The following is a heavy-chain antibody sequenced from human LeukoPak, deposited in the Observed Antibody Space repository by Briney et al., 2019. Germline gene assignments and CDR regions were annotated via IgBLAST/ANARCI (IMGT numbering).Heavy chain of an antibody. D-gene: IGHD3-3*01. V-gene: IGHV1-2*02. CDR1: GYTFTGYY. Sequence: ASVKVSCKASGYTFTGYYMHWVRQAPGQGLEWMGWINPNSGGTNYAQKFQGRVTMTRDTSISTAYMELSRLRSDDTAMYYCARQTSTGAKPTIFGVVTLDYWGQGTLVTVSS. J-gene: IGHJ4*02. CDR2: INPNSGGT. CDR3: ARQTSTGAKPTIFGVVTLDY.